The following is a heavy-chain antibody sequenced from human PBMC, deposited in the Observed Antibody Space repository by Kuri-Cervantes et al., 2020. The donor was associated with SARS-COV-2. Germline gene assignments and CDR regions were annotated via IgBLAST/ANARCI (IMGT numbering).Heavy chain of an antibody. D-gene: IGHD1-14*01. V-gene: IGHV3-30*02. J-gene: IGHJ4*02. CDR1: GFTFSSYA. CDR3: AKDGISGVAGLLPYYFDY. Sequence: GESLKISCAASGFTFSSYAMSWVRQAPGKGLEWVAVIWYGGSNKYYADSVKGRFTISRDNSKNTLYLQMNSLRAEDTAVYYCAKDGISGVAGLLPYYFDYWGQGNLVTVSS. CDR2: IWYGGSNK.